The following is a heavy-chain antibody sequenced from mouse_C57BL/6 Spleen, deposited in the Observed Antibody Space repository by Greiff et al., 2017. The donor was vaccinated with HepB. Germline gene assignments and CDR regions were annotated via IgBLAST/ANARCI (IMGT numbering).Heavy chain of an antibody. CDR2: IDPEDGET. V-gene: IGHV14-2*01. J-gene: IGHJ1*03. CDR1: GFNIKDYY. CDR3: AHYYGSSYGYFDV. Sequence: EVHLVESGAELVKPGASVKLSCTASGFNIKDYYMHWVKQRTEQGLEWIGRIDPEDGETKYAPKFQGKATITADTSSNTAYLQLSSLTSEDTAVYYCAHYYGSSYGYFDVWGTGTTVTVSS. D-gene: IGHD1-1*01.